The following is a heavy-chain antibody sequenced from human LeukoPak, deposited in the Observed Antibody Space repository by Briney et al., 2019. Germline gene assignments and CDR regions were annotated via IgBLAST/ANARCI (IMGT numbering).Heavy chain of an antibody. V-gene: IGHV4-61*02. CDR3: ARGVIIINWFDS. CDR1: GVSISSDSHH. J-gene: IGHJ5*01. D-gene: IGHD3-10*01. Sequence: SSETLSLTCTVSGVSISSDSHHWSWIRQPAGKGLEWVGRVYPSGYTNYNPSLKSRVTMSVDTSKNQFSLNLGSVTASDTAVYYCARGVIIINWFDSWGQGTLVTVSS. CDR2: VYPSGYT.